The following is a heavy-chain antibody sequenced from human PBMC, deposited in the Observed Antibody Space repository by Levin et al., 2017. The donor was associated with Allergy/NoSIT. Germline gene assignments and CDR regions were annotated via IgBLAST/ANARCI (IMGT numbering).Heavy chain of an antibody. D-gene: IGHD2-2*01. V-gene: IGHV3-21*01. CDR2: ISSSSSYI. J-gene: IGHJ6*02. CDR3: ARADGYCSSTSCYWGGLDV. CDR1: GFTFSSYS. Sequence: GGSLRLSCAASGFTFSSYSMNWVRQAPGKGLEWVSSISSSSSYIYYADSVKGRFTISRDNAKNSLYLQMNSLRAEDTAVYYCARADGYCSSTSCYWGGLDVWGQGTTVTVSS.